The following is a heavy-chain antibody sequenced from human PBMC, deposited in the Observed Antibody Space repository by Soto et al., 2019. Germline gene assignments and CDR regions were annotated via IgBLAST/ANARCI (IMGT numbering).Heavy chain of an antibody. Sequence: TSETLSLTCTVSGGSISSSSYYWGWIRQPPGKGLEWIGSIYYSGSTYYNQSLKSRVTISVDTSKNQFSLKLSSVTAADTVVFYCARRGQWYDILTGYYEYYFDYWGQGTLVT. CDR1: GGSISSSSYY. D-gene: IGHD3-9*01. CDR3: ARRGQWYDILTGYYEYYFDY. J-gene: IGHJ4*02. CDR2: IYYSGST. V-gene: IGHV4-39*01.